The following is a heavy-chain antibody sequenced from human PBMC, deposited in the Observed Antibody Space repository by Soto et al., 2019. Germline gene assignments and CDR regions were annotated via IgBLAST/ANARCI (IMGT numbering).Heavy chain of an antibody. CDR1: GGSISSYY. CDR3: ARDYYDSSGPRFDP. V-gene: IGHV4-59*01. Sequence: SETLSLTCTVSGGSISSYYWSWIRQPPGKGLEWIGYIYYSGSTNYNPSLKSRVTISVDTSKNQFSLKLSSVTAADTAAYYCARDYYDSSGPRFDPWGQGTLVTVSS. CDR2: IYYSGST. J-gene: IGHJ5*02. D-gene: IGHD3-22*01.